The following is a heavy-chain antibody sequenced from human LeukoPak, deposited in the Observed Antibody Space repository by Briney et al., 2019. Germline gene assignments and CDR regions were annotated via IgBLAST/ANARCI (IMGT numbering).Heavy chain of an antibody. CDR3: ASAPPSYYSTWFDP. J-gene: IGHJ5*02. CDR2: ISYDGSNK. Sequence: GGSLRLSCAASGFTFSSYAMHWVRQAPGKGLEWVAVISYDGSNKYYADSVKGRFTIFRDNSKNTLYLQMNSLRAEDTAVYYCASAPPSYYSTWFDPWGQGTLVTVSS. D-gene: IGHD2-2*01. V-gene: IGHV3-30-3*01. CDR1: GFTFSSYA.